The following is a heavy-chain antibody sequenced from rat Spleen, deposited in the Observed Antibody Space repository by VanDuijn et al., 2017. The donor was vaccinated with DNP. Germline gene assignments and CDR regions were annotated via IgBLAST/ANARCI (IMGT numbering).Heavy chain of an antibody. V-gene: IGHV5-25*01. CDR3: AKNPGYYFDS. CDR1: GFTFDNYY. Sequence: EVQLVESGGGLVQPGRSLKLSCAASGFTFDNYYMAWVRQAPKKGLEWVATISTSGSRTYYSDSVKGRFIISRDNGKSSLYLQLSSLKSEDTATYYCAKNPGYYFDSWGQGVMVTVSS. CDR2: ISTSGSRT. D-gene: IGHD1-4*01. J-gene: IGHJ2*01.